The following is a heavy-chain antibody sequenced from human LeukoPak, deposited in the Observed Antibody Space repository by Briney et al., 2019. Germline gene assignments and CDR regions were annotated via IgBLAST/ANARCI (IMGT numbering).Heavy chain of an antibody. CDR2: ISGDSRHI. J-gene: IGHJ4*02. Sequence: PGGSLRLSCAASGFTFSSFSMNWVRQAPGKGLEWVSCISGDSRHIYQADSVKGRFTISRDNAKNSLYLQMNNLRVEDTAVYYGGREGGAPIMTFGGDFDYWGQGTLATVSS. D-gene: IGHD3-16*01. CDR3: GREGGAPIMTFGGDFDY. V-gene: IGHV3-21*01. CDR1: GFTFSSFS.